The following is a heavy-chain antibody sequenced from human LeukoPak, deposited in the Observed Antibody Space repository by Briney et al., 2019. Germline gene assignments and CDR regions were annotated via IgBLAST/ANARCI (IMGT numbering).Heavy chain of an antibody. J-gene: IGHJ4*02. CDR3: AKDTGSGSNDD. D-gene: IGHD3-10*01. V-gene: IGHV1-18*04. CDR1: GYTFTGYY. Sequence: GASVKVSCKASGYTFTGYYMHWVRQAPGQGLEWMGWISAYNGNTNYAQKLQGRVTMTTDTSTSTAYMELRSLRSDDTAVYYCAKDTGSGSNDDWGQGTLVTVSS. CDR2: ISAYNGNT.